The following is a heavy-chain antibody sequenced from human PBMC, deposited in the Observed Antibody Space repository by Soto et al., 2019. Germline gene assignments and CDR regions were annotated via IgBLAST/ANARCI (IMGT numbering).Heavy chain of an antibody. J-gene: IGHJ6*02. CDR1: GYTFTSYG. CDR3: ARGDIVVVPSVSYGLDV. V-gene: IGHV1-18*01. CDR2: ISAYNGNT. D-gene: IGHD2-2*01. Sequence: QVQLVQSGAEVKKPGASVKVSCKASGYTFTSYGISWVRQAPGQGLEWMGWISAYNGNTNYAQKLQGRVTMTTDTSTSTVYMELRGLRADDTAVYYCARGDIVVVPSVSYGLDVGGQGTTVTVSS.